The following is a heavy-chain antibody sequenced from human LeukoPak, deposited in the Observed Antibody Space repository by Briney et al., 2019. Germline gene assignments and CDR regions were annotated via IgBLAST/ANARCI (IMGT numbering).Heavy chain of an antibody. D-gene: IGHD3-10*01. CDR2: IPSEGSGR. J-gene: IGHJ2*01. CDR3: VKSGNTSGSYWYFDL. CDR1: GFTLSQYG. V-gene: IGHV3-30*02. Sequence: QSGGSLRLSCEASGFTLSQYGLHWVRQAPGKGLEWVAFIPSEGSGRFHAASVKDRFSIPKDDSKHTLYLQMNSLRAEDTALYYCVKSGNTSGSYWYFDLWGRGTLVTVSS.